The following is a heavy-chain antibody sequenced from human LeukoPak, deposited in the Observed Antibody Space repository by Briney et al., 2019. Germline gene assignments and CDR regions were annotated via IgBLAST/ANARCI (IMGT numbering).Heavy chain of an antibody. D-gene: IGHD3-10*01. J-gene: IGHJ4*02. CDR3: ARGGSGSGSYPNHPRPYFDY. CDR1: GGSFSGYY. V-gene: IGHV4-34*01. Sequence: SETLSLTCAVYGGSFSGYYWSWIRQPPGKGLEWIGEINHSGSTNYNPSLKSRVTISVDTSKNQFSLKLSSVTAADTAVYYCARGGSGSGSYPNHPRPYFDYWGQGTLVTVSS. CDR2: INHSGST.